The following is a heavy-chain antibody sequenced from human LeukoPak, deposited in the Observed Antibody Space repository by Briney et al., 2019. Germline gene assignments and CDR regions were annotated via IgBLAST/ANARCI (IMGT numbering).Heavy chain of an antibody. CDR2: IRSDGSNK. V-gene: IGHV3-30*02. Sequence: GGSLRLSCAGSGFSFSSYGMHWVRQAPGKGLEWMAFIRSDGSNKYYADSVKGRFTISRDNAKNSLYLQMNSLRAEDTAVYYCARETYYGSGSQDYWGQGTLVTVSS. CDR1: GFSFSSYG. D-gene: IGHD3-10*01. CDR3: ARETYYGSGSQDY. J-gene: IGHJ4*02.